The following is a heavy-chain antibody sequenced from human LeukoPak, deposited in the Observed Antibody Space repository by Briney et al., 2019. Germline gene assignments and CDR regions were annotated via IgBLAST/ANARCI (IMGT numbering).Heavy chain of an antibody. V-gene: IGHV3-49*04. CDR1: GFTFGDHA. CDR2: IRSKAYGGTT. CDR3: TRGPTQQWVYYGMDV. Sequence: GRSLRLSCTTSGFTFGDHAMSWVRQAPGKGLEWVGFIRSKAYGGTTEHAASVKGRFTISRDDSKSIAYLQMNSLKTEDTAVHYCTRGPTQQWVYYGMDVWGQGTTVIVSS. J-gene: IGHJ6*02. D-gene: IGHD1-1*01.